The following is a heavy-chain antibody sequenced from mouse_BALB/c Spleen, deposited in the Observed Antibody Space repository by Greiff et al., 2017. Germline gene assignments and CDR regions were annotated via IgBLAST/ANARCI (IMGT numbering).Heavy chain of an antibody. CDR3: SRGGPYYFDY. J-gene: IGHJ2*01. Sequence: VQLQQSGPELVKPGASVKLSCKASGYTFTSYYMYWVKQRPGQGLEWIGGINPSNGGTNFNEKFKSKATLTVDKSSSTAYMQLSSLTSEDSAVYDCSRGGPYYFDYWGQGTTLTVSS. CDR1: GYTFTSYY. CDR2: INPSNGGT. V-gene: IGHV1S81*02.